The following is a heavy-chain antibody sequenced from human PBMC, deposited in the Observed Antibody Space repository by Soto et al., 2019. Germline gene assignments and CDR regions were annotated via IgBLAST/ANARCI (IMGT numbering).Heavy chain of an antibody. V-gene: IGHV1-69*13. CDR2: IIPIFGTA. CDR1: GGTFSSYA. J-gene: IGHJ6*02. CDR3: AVGDSSSSGYYYGMDV. D-gene: IGHD6-6*01. Sequence: SVKVSCKASGGTFSSYAISWVRQAPGQGLEWMGGIIPIFGTASYAQKFQGRVTITADESTSTAYMELSSLRSEDTAVYYCAVGDSSSSGYYYGMDVWGQGTTVTVSS.